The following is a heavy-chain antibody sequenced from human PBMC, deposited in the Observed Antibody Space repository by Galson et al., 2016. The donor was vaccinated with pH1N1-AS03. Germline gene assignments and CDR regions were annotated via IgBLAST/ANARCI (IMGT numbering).Heavy chain of an antibody. Sequence: CAISGDSVSSNTAAWNWIRQSPSRGLEWLGRTYYRSKWYNDYAVFVTSRITINPDTSKSQFSLKMSSVTAADTAGYYCARLPYYGSGSFPDRWGQGTLVSVSS. CDR3: ARLPYYGSGSFPDR. D-gene: IGHD3-10*01. CDR1: GDSVSSNTAA. J-gene: IGHJ5*02. V-gene: IGHV6-1*01. CDR2: TYYRSKWYN.